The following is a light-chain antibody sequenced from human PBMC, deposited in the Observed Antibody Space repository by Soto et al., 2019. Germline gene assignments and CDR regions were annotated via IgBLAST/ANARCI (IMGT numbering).Light chain of an antibody. J-gene: IGKJ1*01. CDR3: QQYDNWPT. CDR1: QSVSSN. V-gene: IGKV3-15*01. CDR2: GAS. Sequence: EILMTQYPATLSVSPGERATLSCRASQSVSSNLAWYKQKPGQAPRLLIYGASTRATGIPARLSGSGSGTEFTLTISSMKSEDFAVYYCQQYDNWPTFGHGTKVDIK.